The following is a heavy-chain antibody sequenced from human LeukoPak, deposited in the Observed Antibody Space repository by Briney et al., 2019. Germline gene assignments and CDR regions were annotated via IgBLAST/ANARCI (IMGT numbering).Heavy chain of an antibody. CDR2: IRQDGSGK. Sequence: GGSLRLSCAAPGFTFSGYWMSWVRQAPGKGLEWVANIRQDGSGKYYVDSVKGRFTISRDNAKNSLYLQMNSLRAEDTAVYYCARGGYGDYVGQGTLVTVSS. CDR1: GFTFSGYW. D-gene: IGHD5-12*01. CDR3: ARGGYGDY. J-gene: IGHJ4*02. V-gene: IGHV3-7*01.